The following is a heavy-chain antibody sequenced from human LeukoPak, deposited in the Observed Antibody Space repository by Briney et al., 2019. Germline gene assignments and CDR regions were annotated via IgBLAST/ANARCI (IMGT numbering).Heavy chain of an antibody. J-gene: IGHJ5*02. V-gene: IGHV4-4*07. Sequence: SETLSLTCTVSGASITSQFWNWIRQPAGEGLEFVGLISASGAINFNPSLKSRVTMSIDTSKNQLSLKLTSMTAADTAVYYCMSALGTWGQGTLVTVSS. CDR1: GASITSQF. CDR2: ISASGAI. CDR3: MSALGT. D-gene: IGHD1-26*01.